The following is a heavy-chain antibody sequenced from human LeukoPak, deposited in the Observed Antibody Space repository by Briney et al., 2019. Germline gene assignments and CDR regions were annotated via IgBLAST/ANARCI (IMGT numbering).Heavy chain of an antibody. D-gene: IGHD2-8*01. CDR1: RFIFSVYG. V-gene: IGHV3-33*05. CDR2: TSYDENTE. CDR3: ARDGSTNSQNWFDP. J-gene: IGHJ5*02. Sequence: GGSLRLSCVASRFIFSVYGMHWVRQAPGKGLEWVAFTSYDENTEYYIDSVKGRFTISRDNSKNTLFLQLNNLRPEDTGVYYCARDGSTNSQNWFDPWGQGTLVIVSS.